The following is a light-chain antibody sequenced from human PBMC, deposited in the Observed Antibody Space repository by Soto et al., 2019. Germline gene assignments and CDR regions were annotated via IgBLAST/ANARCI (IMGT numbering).Light chain of an antibody. Sequence: QSALAQPRSVSGSPGQSVTLSCTGTSSDVGGYDFVSWYQQYPGKAPKLIIFDVSERTSGVPDRFSGSKSGNSASLTISVLEAEDEADYYCSSYACSYILGVFGGGTKLTVL. CDR3: SSYACSYILGV. V-gene: IGLV2-11*01. J-gene: IGLJ3*02. CDR2: DVS. CDR1: SSDVGGYDF.